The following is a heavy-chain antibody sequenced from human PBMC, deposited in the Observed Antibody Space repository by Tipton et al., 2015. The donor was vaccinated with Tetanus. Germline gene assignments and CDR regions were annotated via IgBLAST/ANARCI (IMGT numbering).Heavy chain of an antibody. CDR1: GASISSIYS. J-gene: IGHJ4*02. Sequence: LSCAVSGASISSIYSWSWIRQPPGKGLEWIGYVFRSGSADYDPSLKSRVTISFGTSKNQFSLNLESVTPADTAVYYCARANNDIPKKGPFDSWGQGTLVTVSS. CDR3: ARANNDIPKKGPFDS. V-gene: IGHV4-30-2*01. D-gene: IGHD1-1*01. CDR2: VFRSGSA.